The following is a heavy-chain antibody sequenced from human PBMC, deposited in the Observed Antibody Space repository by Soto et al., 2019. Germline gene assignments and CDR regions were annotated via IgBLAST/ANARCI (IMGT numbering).Heavy chain of an antibody. J-gene: IGHJ4*02. V-gene: IGHV3-30-3*01. CDR3: ARDARRDIVVVPARPDY. D-gene: IGHD2-2*01. CDR2: ISYDGSNK. CDR1: GFTFSSYA. Sequence: QVQLVESGGGVVQPGRSLRLSCAASGFTFSSYAMHWVRQAPGKGLEWVAVISYDGSNKYYADSVKGRFTISRDNSKNTLYLQMNSLRAKDTAVYYCARDARRDIVVVPARPDYWGQGTLVTVSS.